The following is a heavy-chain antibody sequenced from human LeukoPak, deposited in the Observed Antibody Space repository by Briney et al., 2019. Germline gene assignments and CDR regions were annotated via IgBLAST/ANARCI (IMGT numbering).Heavy chain of an antibody. CDR3: ARRSGIAVAGAFDY. J-gene: IGHJ4*02. CDR2: IRTKANSYAT. D-gene: IGHD6-19*01. V-gene: IGHV3-73*01. CDR1: GFTFSGSA. Sequence: GGSLRLSCAASGFTFSGSAMHWVRQASGKGLEWVGRIRTKANSYATAYATSVKGRFTISREDSKNTAYLQMNSLRAEDTAVYYCARRSGIAVAGAFDYWGQGTLVTVSS.